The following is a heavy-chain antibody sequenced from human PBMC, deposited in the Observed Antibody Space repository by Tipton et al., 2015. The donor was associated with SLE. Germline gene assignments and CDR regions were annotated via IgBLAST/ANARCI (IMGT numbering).Heavy chain of an antibody. D-gene: IGHD3-10*01. CDR3: ARGPGIERNYYYYYYMDI. V-gene: IGHV4-34*01. CDR1: GGSFSGYY. CDR2: INHSGST. Sequence: TLSLTCAVYGGSFSGYYWSWIRQTPGKGLEWIGEINHSGSTNYNPSLKSRVTISVDTSKNQFSLKLGSVTAADTAMYYCARGPGIERNYYYYYYMDIWGKGTTVTVSS. J-gene: IGHJ6*03.